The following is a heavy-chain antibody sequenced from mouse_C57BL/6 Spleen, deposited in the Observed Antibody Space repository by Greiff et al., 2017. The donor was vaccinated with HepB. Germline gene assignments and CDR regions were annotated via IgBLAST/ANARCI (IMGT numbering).Heavy chain of an antibody. CDR3: TRGVYDGYFSFAY. V-gene: IGHV6-6*01. J-gene: IGHJ3*01. CDR2: IRNKANNHAT. Sequence: EVKLQESGGGLVQPGGSMKLSCAASGFTFSDAWMDWVRQSPEKGLEWVAEIRNKANNHATYYAESVKGRFTISRDDSKSSVYLQMNSLRAEDTGIYYCTRGVYDGYFSFAYWGQGTLVTVSA. D-gene: IGHD2-3*01. CDR1: GFTFSDAW.